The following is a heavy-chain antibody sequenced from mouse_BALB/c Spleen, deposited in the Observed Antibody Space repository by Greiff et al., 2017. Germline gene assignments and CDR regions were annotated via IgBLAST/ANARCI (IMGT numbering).Heavy chain of an antibody. D-gene: IGHD2-3*01. V-gene: IGHV1S29*02. Sequence: EVQLQQSGPELVKPGASVKISCKASGYTFTDYNMHWVKQSHGKSLEWIGYIYPYNGGTGYNQKFKSKATLTVDNSSSTAYMELRSLTSEDSAVYYCARLYDGQYYFDYWGQGTTLTVSS. J-gene: IGHJ2*01. CDR1: GYTFTDYN. CDR3: ARLYDGQYYFDY. CDR2: IYPYNGGT.